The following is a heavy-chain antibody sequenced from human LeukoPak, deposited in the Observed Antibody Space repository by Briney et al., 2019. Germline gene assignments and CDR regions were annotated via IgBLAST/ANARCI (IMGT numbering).Heavy chain of an antibody. CDR2: VYTSGST. Sequence: PSETLSLTCTVSGGSISSGSYYWSWIRQPAGKGLEWIGRVYTSGSTNYNPSLKSRVTISVDTSKNQFSLKLSSVTAADTAVYYCARASSFHYYYYMDVWGKGTTVTISS. D-gene: IGHD2-2*01. J-gene: IGHJ6*03. CDR1: GGSISSGSYY. V-gene: IGHV4-61*02. CDR3: ARASSFHYYYYMDV.